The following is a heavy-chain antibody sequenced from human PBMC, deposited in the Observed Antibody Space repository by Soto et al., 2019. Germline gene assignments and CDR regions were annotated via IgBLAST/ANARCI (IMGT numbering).Heavy chain of an antibody. V-gene: IGHV3-23*01. CDR3: AKARITMVRGVITDSYYFDY. Sequence: GGSLRLSCAASGFTFSSYAMSWVRQAPGKGLEWVSAISGSGGSTYYADSVKGRFTISRDNSKNTLYLQMNSLRAEDTAVYYCAKARITMVRGVITDSYYFDYWGQGTLVTVSS. CDR1: GFTFSSYA. J-gene: IGHJ4*02. CDR2: ISGSGGST. D-gene: IGHD3-10*01.